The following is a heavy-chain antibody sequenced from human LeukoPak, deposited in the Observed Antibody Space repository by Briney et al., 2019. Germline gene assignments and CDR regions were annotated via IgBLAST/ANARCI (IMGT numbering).Heavy chain of an antibody. CDR1: GYTFANYW. J-gene: IGHJ2*01. CDR3: ARMSYYDRRGSYPRPGSYMGDYWYFDL. Sequence: GGSLKISCRVSGYTFANYWIGWVRQMPGKGLEWRGIIFPENSDTKYSPSFQGQVTISVDKSVTSAYLQWSSLKASDTATYYCARMSYYDRRGSYPRPGSYMGDYWYFDLWGRGTLVAVSS. D-gene: IGHD3-9*01. V-gene: IGHV5-51*01. CDR2: IFPENSDT.